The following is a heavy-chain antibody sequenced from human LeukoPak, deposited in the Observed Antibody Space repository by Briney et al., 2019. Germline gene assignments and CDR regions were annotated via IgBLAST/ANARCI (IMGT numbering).Heavy chain of an antibody. V-gene: IGHV1-2*02. CDR1: GYTFTGYY. D-gene: IGHD3-22*01. J-gene: IGHJ4*02. CDR3: ARGPWGDSSGYPVIFDY. Sequence: ASVKVSCKASGYTFTGYYMHWVRQAPGQGLEWMGWINPNSGGTNYAQKFQGRVTMTRDTSISTAYMELSRLRSDDTAVYYCARGPWGDSSGYPVIFDYWGQGTLVTVSS. CDR2: INPNSGGT.